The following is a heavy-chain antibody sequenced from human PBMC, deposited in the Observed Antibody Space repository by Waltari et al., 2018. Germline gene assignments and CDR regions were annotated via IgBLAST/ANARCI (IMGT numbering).Heavy chain of an antibody. CDR2: IDPGDSGH. V-gene: IGHV5-51*01. CDR1: GYSFTSYW. CDR3: ARRTGYSSGWYWFDP. J-gene: IGHJ5*02. D-gene: IGHD6-19*01. Sequence: EVQLVQSGAEVKKPGESLKISCKGSGYSFTSYWIGWVRQMPGKGLEWMGIIDPGDSGHRYSPSFQGQVTIAADKAISTAYLQWSSLKASDTAMYYCARRTGYSSGWYWFDPWGQGTLVTVSS.